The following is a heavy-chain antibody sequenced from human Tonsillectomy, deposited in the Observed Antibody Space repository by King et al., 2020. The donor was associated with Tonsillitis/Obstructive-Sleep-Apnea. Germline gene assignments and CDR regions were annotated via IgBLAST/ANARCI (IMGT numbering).Heavy chain of an antibody. CDR1: GFTFSSYA. CDR2: ISSNGGST. J-gene: IGHJ6*03. Sequence: VQLVESGGGLVQPGGSLRLSCSASGFTFSSYAMHWVRQAPGKGLEYVSAISSNGGSTYYADSVKGRFTISRENSKNTLYLQMSSLRAEDTAVYYCVKVPGPRLLSRYYMDVWGKGTTVTVSS. CDR3: VKVPGPRLLSRYYMDV. D-gene: IGHD2/OR15-2a*01. V-gene: IGHV3-64D*06.